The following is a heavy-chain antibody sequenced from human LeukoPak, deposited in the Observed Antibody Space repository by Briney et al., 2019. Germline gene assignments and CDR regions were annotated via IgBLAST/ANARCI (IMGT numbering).Heavy chain of an antibody. CDR1: GFTFSSYA. CDR3: ARGRQDVTMIVVVMTAVSYYLDV. CDR2: ISYDGSNK. J-gene: IGHJ6*03. D-gene: IGHD3-22*01. V-gene: IGHV3-30*01. Sequence: GGSLRLSCAASGFTFSSYAMHWVRQAPGKGLEWVAVISYDGSNKYYADSVKGRFTISRDNSKNTLYLQMNSLRAEDTAVYYCARGRQDVTMIVVVMTAVSYYLDVWGKGTTVTVS.